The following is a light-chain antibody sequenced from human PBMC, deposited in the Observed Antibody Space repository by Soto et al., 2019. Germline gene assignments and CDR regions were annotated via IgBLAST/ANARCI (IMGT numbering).Light chain of an antibody. J-gene: IGLJ2*01. V-gene: IGLV2-18*02. CDR2: EVS. CDR1: STDVGSYNR. CDR3: SSYTSSNSVV. Sequence: QSALTQPPSVSGSPGQSVTISCTGTSTDVGSYNRVSWYQQPPGTAPKLMIYEVSYRPSGVPDRFSGSKSGNTASLTISGLQAEDEADYSCSSYTSSNSVVFGGGTKLTVL.